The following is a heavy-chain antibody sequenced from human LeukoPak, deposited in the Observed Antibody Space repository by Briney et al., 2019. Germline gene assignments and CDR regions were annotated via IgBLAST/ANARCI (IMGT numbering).Heavy chain of an antibody. CDR3: ARGTDYGDYGGTWFYYYYMDV. Sequence: EASVKVSCKASGYTFTSYYMHWVRQAPGQGLEWMGVINPSGGSTSYAQKFQGRVTVTRDTSTSTAYMELSRLRSDDTAVYYCARGTDYGDYGGTWFYYYYMDVWGEGTTVTVSS. J-gene: IGHJ6*03. V-gene: IGHV1-46*01. D-gene: IGHD4-17*01. CDR1: GYTFTSYY. CDR2: INPSGGST.